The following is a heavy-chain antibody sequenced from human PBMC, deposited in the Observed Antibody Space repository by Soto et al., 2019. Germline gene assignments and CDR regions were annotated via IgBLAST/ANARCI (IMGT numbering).Heavy chain of an antibody. J-gene: IGHJ6*02. CDR2: IMPIFRAP. Sequence: QVQLVQSGAEVKKPGSSVKVSCMASGGAFSDYDFSWVRQAPGQGLEWLGGIMPIFRAPDYAQKFQGRVTITADEFTRTAYMEMNSLRSEDTAVYYCASWLKGPDIGNYYYGMDLWGQGTTVTVS. CDR3: ASWLKGPDIGNYYYGMDL. D-gene: IGHD2-15*01. V-gene: IGHV1-69*12. CDR1: GGAFSDYD.